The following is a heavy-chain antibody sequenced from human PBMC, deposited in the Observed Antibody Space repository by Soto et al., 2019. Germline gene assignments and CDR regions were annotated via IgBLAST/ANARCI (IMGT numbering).Heavy chain of an antibody. CDR2: ISSSSSTI. J-gene: IGHJ6*03. CDR1: GFTFSSYS. Sequence: QTGGSLRLSCAASGFTFSSYSMNWVRQAPGKGLEWVSYISSSSSTIYYADSVKGRFTISRDNAKNSLYLQMNSLRAEDTAVYYCARKVGSSTKVGYYMDVWGKGTTVTVSS. CDR3: ARKVGSSTKVGYYMDV. V-gene: IGHV3-48*01. D-gene: IGHD2-2*01.